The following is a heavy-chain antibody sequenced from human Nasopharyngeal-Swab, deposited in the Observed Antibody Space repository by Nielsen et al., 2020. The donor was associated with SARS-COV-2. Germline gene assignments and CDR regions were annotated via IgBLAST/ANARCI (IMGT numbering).Heavy chain of an antibody. J-gene: IGHJ4*02. CDR2: ISGSGGSA. D-gene: IGHD3-10*01. CDR3: AKDGRYYASGSHPFDY. CDR1: GFTFSTYA. Sequence: GESLKTPFVASGFTFSTYAMSLVRKAPGQGLDWVSAISGSGGSAYYADSVKGRFTISRDNSKNTVYLQMNTLRAEDTAVYYCAKDGRYYASGSHPFDYWGQGTLVTVSS. V-gene: IGHV3-23*01.